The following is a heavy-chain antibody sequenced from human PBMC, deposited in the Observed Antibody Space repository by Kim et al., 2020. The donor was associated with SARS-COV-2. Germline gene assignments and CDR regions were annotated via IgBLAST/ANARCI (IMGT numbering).Heavy chain of an antibody. J-gene: IGHJ4*02. CDR3: AKDGNYDSSGSQYYFDY. V-gene: IGHV3-43*01. CDR2: ISWDGGST. Sequence: GGSLRLSCAASGFTFDDYTMHWVRQAPGKGLEWVSLISWDGGSTYYADSVKGRFTISRDNSKNSLYLQMNSLRTEDTALYYCAKDGNYDSSGSQYYFDYWGQGTLVTVSS. CDR1: GFTFDDYT. D-gene: IGHD3-22*01.